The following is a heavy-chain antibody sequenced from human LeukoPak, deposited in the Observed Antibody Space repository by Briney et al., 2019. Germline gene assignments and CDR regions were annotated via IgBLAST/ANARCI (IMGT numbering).Heavy chain of an antibody. J-gene: IGHJ5*02. D-gene: IGHD1-1*01. CDR2: IIPILGIA. Sequence: SVKVSCKASGGTFSSYAISWVRQAPGQGLEWMGRIIPILGIAIYAQKFQGRVTITADKSTSTAYMELSSLSSEDTAVYYCARDRRRRQLERQDNWFDPWGQGTLVTVSS. CDR1: GGTFSSYA. V-gene: IGHV1-69*04. CDR3: ARDRRRRQLERQDNWFDP.